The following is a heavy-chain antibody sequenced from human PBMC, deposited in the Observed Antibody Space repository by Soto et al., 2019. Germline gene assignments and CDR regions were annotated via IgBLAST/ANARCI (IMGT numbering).Heavy chain of an antibody. J-gene: IGHJ4*02. CDR1: GFTFSSYS. Sequence: EVQLVESGGGLVKPGGSLRLSCAASGFTFSSYSMNWVRQAPGKGLSGVSSISSSSSYIYYADSVKGRFTISRDNAENSLYLQMNSLRAEDTAVYYCARGVPYSRSWYYFDYWGQGTLVTVSS. D-gene: IGHD6-13*01. V-gene: IGHV3-21*01. CDR2: ISSSSSYI. CDR3: ARGVPYSRSWYYFDY.